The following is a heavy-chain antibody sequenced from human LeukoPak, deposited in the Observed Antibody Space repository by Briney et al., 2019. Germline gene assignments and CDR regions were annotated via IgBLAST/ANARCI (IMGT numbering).Heavy chain of an antibody. CDR1: AYSISSGYY. V-gene: IGHV4-38-2*02. CDR2: LSHSGST. CDR3: ARVTVAGRYFDY. J-gene: IGHJ4*02. Sequence: SSETLSLTCTVSAYSISSGYYWGWIRQPPGKGLEWIGSLSHSGSTYYNPSLKSRVTISVDTSKNQFSLRLRSVTAADTAVYYCARVTVAGRYFDYWGQGTLVTVSS. D-gene: IGHD6-19*01.